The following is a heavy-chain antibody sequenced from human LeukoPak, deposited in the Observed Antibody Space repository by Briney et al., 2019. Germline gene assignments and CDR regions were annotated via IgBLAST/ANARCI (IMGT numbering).Heavy chain of an antibody. CDR3: VKDHGGHGPDS. J-gene: IGHJ5*02. V-gene: IGHV3-48*03. CDR2: IRNSGNTI. D-gene: IGHD5-12*01. Sequence: GGSLRLSCAASGFTFSSYAMHWVRQAPGKGLEWVSYIRNSGNTIYYADSVKGRFTISRDNAKNSLYLQMNSLWPEDTAVYYCVKDHGGHGPDSWGQGTLVTVSS. CDR1: GFTFSSYA.